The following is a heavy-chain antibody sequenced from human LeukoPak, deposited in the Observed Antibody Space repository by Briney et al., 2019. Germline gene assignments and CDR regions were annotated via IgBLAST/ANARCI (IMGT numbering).Heavy chain of an antibody. CDR1: RLTFSRYC. J-gene: IGHJ4*02. Sequence: GGSLTLSCAASRLTFSRYCMRWLPQAPGKGREWVANIKQDGSQILYVDSGKGLFTISRDNAKNSLYLQMTSLRPEDTSVYDCARGRLPAAIFEPFDCWGQGALVTVSS. CDR3: ARGRLPAAIFEPFDC. D-gene: IGHD2-2*02. V-gene: IGHV3-7*01. CDR2: IKQDGSQI.